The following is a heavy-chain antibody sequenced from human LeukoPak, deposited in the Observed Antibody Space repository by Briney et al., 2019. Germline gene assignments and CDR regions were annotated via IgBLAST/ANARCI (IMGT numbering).Heavy chain of an antibody. D-gene: IGHD2-2*01. CDR2: IYYNGST. CDR3: PRCSSHLYYFYY. J-gene: IGHJ4*02. Sequence: SQTLSVTCTVSGGSIYSGGYYWSWIRQHPGKGLEWIGYIYYNGSTYYHPSLKSRVPISVETSKNQSSLELSTETAAAAAVYCCPRCSSHLYYFYYWGQ. V-gene: IGHV4-31*03. CDR1: GGSIYSGGYY.